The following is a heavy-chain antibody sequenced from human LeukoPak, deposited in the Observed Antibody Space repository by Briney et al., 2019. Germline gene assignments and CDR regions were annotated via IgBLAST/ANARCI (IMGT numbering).Heavy chain of an antibody. Sequence: GGSLRLSCAASGFTFSSYAMSWVRQAPGKGLEWVSVIYSGGSTYYADSVKGRFTISRDNSKNTLYLQMNSLRAEDTAVYYCARDFRIPTTVTTYYYYGMDVWGQGTTVTVSS. V-gene: IGHV3-53*01. D-gene: IGHD4-17*01. J-gene: IGHJ6*02. CDR3: ARDFRIPTTVTTYYYYGMDV. CDR2: IYSGGST. CDR1: GFTFSSYA.